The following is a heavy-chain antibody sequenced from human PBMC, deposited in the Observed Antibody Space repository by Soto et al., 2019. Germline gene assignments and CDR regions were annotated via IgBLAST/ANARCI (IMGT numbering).Heavy chain of an antibody. V-gene: IGHV1-69*13. CDR2: IVPDFVTP. J-gene: IGHJ5*02. Sequence: SVKVSCKASGGAFSRLAINWVRLAPGQGLEWMGGIVPDFVTPNYAQKFQGRITITADESTTTAHMELSSLRSEDTAVYYCALRYCTDGVGNIGNWLDPWGPGTLVTVSS. D-gene: IGHD2-8*01. CDR3: ALRYCTDGVGNIGNWLDP. CDR1: GGAFSRLA.